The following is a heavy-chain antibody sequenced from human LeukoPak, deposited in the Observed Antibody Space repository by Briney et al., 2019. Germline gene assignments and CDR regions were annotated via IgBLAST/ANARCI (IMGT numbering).Heavy chain of an antibody. V-gene: IGHV1-2*02. CDR1: GYTFTGYY. CDR3: ASSEGTVTREYYHYGRDV. D-gene: IGHD4-17*01. CDR2: INPNSGGT. J-gene: IGHJ6*02. Sequence: ASVKVSCKASGYTFTGYYMHWVRQAPGQGLEWMGWINPNSGGTNYAQKFQGRVTMTRDTSISTAYMELSRLRSDDTAVYYCASSEGTVTREYYHYGRDVWGQGTTVTVSS.